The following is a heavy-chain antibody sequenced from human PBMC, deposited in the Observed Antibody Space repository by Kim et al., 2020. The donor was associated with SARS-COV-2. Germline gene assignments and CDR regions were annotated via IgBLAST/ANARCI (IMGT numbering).Heavy chain of an antibody. J-gene: IGHJ4*02. Sequence: YAGSVKGRFTISRDTSKNALYLQIDSLRAEDTAVYYCARDEAIYGSGTQYWGQGTLVTVSS. D-gene: IGHD3-10*01. V-gene: IGHV3-66*01. CDR3: ARDEAIYGSGTQY.